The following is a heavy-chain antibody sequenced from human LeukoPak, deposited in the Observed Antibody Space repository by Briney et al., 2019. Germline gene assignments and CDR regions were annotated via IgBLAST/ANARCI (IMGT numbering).Heavy chain of an antibody. CDR3: ARDCSGGSCYSGYYYYYGMDV. CDR2: VIPIFGTA. D-gene: IGHD2-15*01. CDR1: GGTFSSYA. J-gene: IGHJ6*04. Sequence: PQASVKVSCKASGGTFSSYAISWVRQAPGQGLEWMGGVIPIFGTANYAQKFQGRVTITADESTSTTYMELSSLRSEDTAVYYCARDCSGGSCYSGYYYYYGMDVWGKGTTVTVSS. V-gene: IGHV1-69*01.